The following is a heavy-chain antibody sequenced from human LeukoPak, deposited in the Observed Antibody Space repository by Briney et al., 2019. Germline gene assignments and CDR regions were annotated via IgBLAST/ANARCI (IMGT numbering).Heavy chain of an antibody. CDR1: GYTSTGYY. CDR2: INPNSGGT. D-gene: IGHD1-1*01. CDR3: ARSTENWNDVGSFDY. J-gene: IGHJ4*02. V-gene: IGHV1-2*06. Sequence: ASVKVSCKASGYTSTGYYMHWVRQAPGQGLEWMGRINPNSGGTNYAQKFQGRVTMTRDTSISTAYMELSRLRSDDTAAYYCARSTENWNDVGSFDYWGQGTLVTVSS.